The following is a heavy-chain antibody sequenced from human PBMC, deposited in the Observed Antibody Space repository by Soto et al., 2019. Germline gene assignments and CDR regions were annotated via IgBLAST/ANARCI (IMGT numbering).Heavy chain of an antibody. D-gene: IGHD2-15*01. Sequence: EVQLVESGGGLVQPGGSLRFSCAASGFSFSNYDMSWVRQAPGKGLEWISYISSSSSAIYYADSVKGRFTISRDNAKNSLYLQMNSLRAEDTAVYYCARELGGCSSCYWGQGTLVTVSS. J-gene: IGHJ4*02. CDR2: ISSSSSAI. V-gene: IGHV3-48*01. CDR1: GFSFSNYD. CDR3: ARELGGCSSCY.